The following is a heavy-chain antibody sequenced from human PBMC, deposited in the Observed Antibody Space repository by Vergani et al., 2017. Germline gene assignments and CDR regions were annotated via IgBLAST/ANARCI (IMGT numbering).Heavy chain of an antibody. CDR2: ISYDGSNK. J-gene: IGHJ3*02. CDR3: AKSTSSSWYYAFDI. D-gene: IGHD6-13*01. CDR1: GFTFSSYG. V-gene: IGHV3-30*18. Sequence: QVQLVESGGGVVQHGRSLRLSCAASGFTFSSYGMHWVRQAPGKGLEWVAVISYDGSNKYYADSVKGRFTISRDNSKNTLYLQMNSLRAEDTAVYYCAKSTSSSWYYAFDIWGQGTMVTVSS.